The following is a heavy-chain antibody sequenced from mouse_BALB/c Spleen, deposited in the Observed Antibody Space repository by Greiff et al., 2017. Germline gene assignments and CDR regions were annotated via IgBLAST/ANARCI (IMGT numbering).Heavy chain of an antibody. J-gene: IGHJ4*01. Sequence: EVQLQQSGPGLVKPSQSLSLTCTVTGYSITSDYAWNWIRQFPGNQLGWMGYISYSGSTSYNPSIKSRNSIPSDTSNNQFFLQLNSVTTEDTATYYCATCYDYDGYAMDDWGQGTSVTGSS. V-gene: IGHV3-2*02. D-gene: IGHD2-4*01. CDR1: GYSITSDYA. CDR3: ATCYDYDGYAMDD. CDR2: ISYSGST.